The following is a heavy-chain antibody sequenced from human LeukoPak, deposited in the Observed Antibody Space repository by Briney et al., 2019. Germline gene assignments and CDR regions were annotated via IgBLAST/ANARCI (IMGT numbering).Heavy chain of an antibody. CDR1: GGSISSYY. Sequence: SETLSLTCTVSGGSISSYYWSWIRQPAGKGLEWIGRIYTSGSTNYNASLKSRVTMSVDTSKNQFSLKLNSVTAADTAVYYCASEGYYGSGSYYKPYYYYMDVWGKGTTVTISS. D-gene: IGHD3-10*01. J-gene: IGHJ6*03. CDR3: ASEGYYGSGSYYKPYYYYMDV. V-gene: IGHV4-4*07. CDR2: IYTSGST.